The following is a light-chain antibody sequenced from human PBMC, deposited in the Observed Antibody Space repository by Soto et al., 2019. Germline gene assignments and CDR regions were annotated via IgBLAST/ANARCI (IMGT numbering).Light chain of an antibody. Sequence: QLVLTQSSSASASLGSSVKLTCTLSSGHNTYTIAWHQQQPGKAPRYLMKLERSGSYDKGSGVPDRFSGSSSGADRYLTISNLQSEDEADYYCETWDRNTHTVFGGGTQLTVL. CDR3: ETWDRNTHTV. V-gene: IGLV4-60*03. CDR1: SGHNTYT. CDR2: LERSGSY. J-gene: IGLJ7*01.